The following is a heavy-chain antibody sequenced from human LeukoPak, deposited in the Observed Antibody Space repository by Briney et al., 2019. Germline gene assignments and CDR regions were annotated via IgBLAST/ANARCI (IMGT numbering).Heavy chain of an antibody. CDR1: GFTFSSYA. J-gene: IGHJ4*02. V-gene: IGHV3-30*04. CDR2: ISYDGSNK. D-gene: IGHD3-10*01. CDR3: ARSLNLDTYGSGSYYSN. Sequence: GRSLRLSCAASGFTFSSYAMHWVRQAPGKGLEWVAVISYDGSNKYYADSVKGRFTISRDNSKNTLYLQMNSLRAEDTAVYYCARSLNLDTYGSGSYYSNWGQGTLVTVSS.